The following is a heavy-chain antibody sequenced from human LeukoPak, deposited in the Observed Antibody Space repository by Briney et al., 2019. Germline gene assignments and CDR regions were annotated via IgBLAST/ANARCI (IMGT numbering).Heavy chain of an antibody. V-gene: IGHV3-69-1*01. Sequence: PGGSLRLSCEASGFTFSAYAMTWVRQAPGKGLEWVSSIGSDNKSHYSESVKGRFAISRDNAKNSLYLQMNSLRAEDTAVYYCARGQTIFGVDPGYYYYGMDVWGQGTTVTVSS. J-gene: IGHJ6*02. CDR1: GFTFSAYA. CDR2: IGSDNKS. CDR3: ARGQTIFGVDPGYYYYGMDV. D-gene: IGHD3-3*01.